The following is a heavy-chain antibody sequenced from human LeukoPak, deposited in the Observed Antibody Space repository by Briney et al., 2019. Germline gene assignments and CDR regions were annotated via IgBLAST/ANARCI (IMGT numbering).Heavy chain of an antibody. J-gene: IGHJ4*02. V-gene: IGHV4-59*08. CDR1: GGSISSYY. Sequence: SETLSLTCSVSGGSISSYYWSWIRQPPGKGLEWIGYIYYSGSTNYNPSLKSRVTISVDTSKNQFSLKLSSVTAADTAVYYCARGYSGSYFDYWGQGALVTVSA. CDR3: ARGYSGSYFDY. CDR2: IYYSGST. D-gene: IGHD1-26*01.